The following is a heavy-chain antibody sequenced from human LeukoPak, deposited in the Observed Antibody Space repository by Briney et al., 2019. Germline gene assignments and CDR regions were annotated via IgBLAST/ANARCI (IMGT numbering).Heavy chain of an antibody. CDR3: ARDEGVSFDY. CDR1: GFTLSAYN. V-gene: IGHV3-21*01. CDR2: ISSSSNYI. J-gene: IGHJ4*02. Sequence: GGSLRLSCVTSGFTLSAYNMNWVRQAPGKGLEWVSCISSSSNYIYYADSVKGRFTISRDNAKNSLYLQMNSLRAEDTAVYYCARDEGVSFDYWGQGTLVTVSS.